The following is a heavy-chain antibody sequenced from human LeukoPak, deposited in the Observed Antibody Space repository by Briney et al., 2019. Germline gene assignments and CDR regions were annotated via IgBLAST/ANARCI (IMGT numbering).Heavy chain of an antibody. V-gene: IGHV1-46*01. CDR2: INPSGGTA. CDR3: ARGYNYGLDFDY. CDR1: GYTLTELS. D-gene: IGHD5-18*01. Sequence: ASVKVSCKVSGYTLTELSMHWVRQAPGQGLEWVGIINPSGGTATYAQKFQGRVTMTRDTSTSTVDMDLSSLSSEDTAVYYCARGYNYGLDFDYWGQGTLVTVSS. J-gene: IGHJ4*02.